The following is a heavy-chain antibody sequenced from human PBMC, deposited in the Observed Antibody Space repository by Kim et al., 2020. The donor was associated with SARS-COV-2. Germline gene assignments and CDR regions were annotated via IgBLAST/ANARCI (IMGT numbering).Heavy chain of an antibody. V-gene: IGHV3-33*01. J-gene: IGHJ4*02. Sequence: GGSLRLSCAASGFTFSSYGMHWVRQAPGKGLEWVAVIWYDGSNKYYADSVKGRFTISRDNSKNTLYLQMNSLRAEDTAVYYCARLDSSSISAGDYWGQGTLVTVSS. D-gene: IGHD6-13*01. CDR1: GFTFSSYG. CDR3: ARLDSSSISAGDY. CDR2: IWYDGSNK.